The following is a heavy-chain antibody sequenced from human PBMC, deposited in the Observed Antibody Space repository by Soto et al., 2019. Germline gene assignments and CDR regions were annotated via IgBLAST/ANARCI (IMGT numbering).Heavy chain of an antibody. CDR1: GFTFSDHY. CDR3: SSSLGYSCSGVCLHYYCEY. V-gene: IGHV3-72*01. Sequence: EVHLVESGGGLVQPGGSLRLSCAASGFTFSDHYMDSVRQAPGKWLDWVGRTRNKANSYNTEYAASVKGRFTISRDASWSSRKIQMNSLNTEYTAVYYCSSSLGYSCSGVCLHYYCEYWVQGTLVTVSS. CDR2: TRNKANSYNT. D-gene: IGHD2-2*01. J-gene: IGHJ4*02.